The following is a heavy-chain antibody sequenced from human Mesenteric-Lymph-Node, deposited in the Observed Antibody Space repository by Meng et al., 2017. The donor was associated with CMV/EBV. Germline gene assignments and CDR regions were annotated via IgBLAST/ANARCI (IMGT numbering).Heavy chain of an antibody. CDR1: GGSISSSY. CDR3: AREWDSSGYYPYYFDY. J-gene: IGHJ4*02. CDR2: IYYSGST. D-gene: IGHD3-22*01. V-gene: IGHV4-59*01. Sequence: SETLSLTCTVPGGSISSSYWSWIRQPPGKGLEWIGYIYYSGSTNYNPSLKSRVTISVDTSKNQFSLKLGSVTAPDTAVYYCAREWDSSGYYPYYFDYWGQGTLVTVSS.